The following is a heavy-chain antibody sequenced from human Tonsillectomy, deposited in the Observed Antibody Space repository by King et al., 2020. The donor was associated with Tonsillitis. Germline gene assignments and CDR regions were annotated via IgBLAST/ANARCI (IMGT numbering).Heavy chain of an antibody. CDR1: GLTVSNDH. D-gene: IGHD6-13*01. CDR3: ARGGCSSCISDY. CDR2: ISGVGTT. V-gene: IGHV3-53*01. J-gene: IGHJ4*02. Sequence: VQLVESGGGLIQPGGSLRLSCAASGLTVSNDHMSWVRQAPGKGLEWVSFISGVGTTYYADSVKGRFTICRDNSKNTLYLQMNSLRAEDTAVYFCARGGCSSCISDYWGQGTLVTVSS.